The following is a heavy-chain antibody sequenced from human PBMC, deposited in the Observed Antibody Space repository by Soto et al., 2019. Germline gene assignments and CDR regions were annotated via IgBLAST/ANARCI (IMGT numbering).Heavy chain of an antibody. J-gene: IGHJ6*03. Sequence: GASVKVSCKASGGTFSSYAISWVRQAPGQGLEWMGWMNPNSGNTGYAQKFQGRVTMTRNTSISTAYMELSSLRSEDTAVYYCARAVRIAARHYYYYYMDVWGKGTTVTVSS. D-gene: IGHD6-6*01. CDR1: GGTFSSYA. V-gene: IGHV1-8*02. CDR3: ARAVRIAARHYYYYYMDV. CDR2: MNPNSGNT.